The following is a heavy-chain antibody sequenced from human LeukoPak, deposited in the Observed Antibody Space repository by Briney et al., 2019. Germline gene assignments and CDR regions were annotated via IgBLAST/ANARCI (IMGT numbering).Heavy chain of an antibody. Sequence: ASVKVSCKASGYTFTSYGISWVRQAPGQGLEWMGWISAYNGNTNYAQKLQGRVTMTTDTSTSTAYMELRSLRSDDTAVYYCAGVSADSSGWYYDYYYYYYMDVWGKGTTVTISS. CDR1: GYTFTSYG. D-gene: IGHD6-19*01. J-gene: IGHJ6*03. V-gene: IGHV1-18*01. CDR2: ISAYNGNT. CDR3: AGVSADSSGWYYDYYYYYYMDV.